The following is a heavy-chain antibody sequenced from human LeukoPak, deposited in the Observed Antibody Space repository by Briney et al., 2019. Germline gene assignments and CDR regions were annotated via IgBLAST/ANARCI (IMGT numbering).Heavy chain of an antibody. Sequence: SETLSLTCTVSGGSISSYYWSWIRQPPGKGLEWIGYIYYSGSTNYNPSLKSRVTISVDTSKNQFSLKLSSVTAADTAVYYCARKYSSSWIDYWGQGTLVTVSS. CDR1: GGSISSYY. V-gene: IGHV4-59*08. D-gene: IGHD6-13*01. CDR3: ARKYSSSWIDY. J-gene: IGHJ4*02. CDR2: IYYSGST.